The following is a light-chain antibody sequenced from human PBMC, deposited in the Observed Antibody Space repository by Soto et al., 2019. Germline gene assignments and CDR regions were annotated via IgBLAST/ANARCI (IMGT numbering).Light chain of an antibody. J-gene: IGKJ4*01. Sequence: EIVLTQSPGTLSLSPGERATLSCRASQSVTRNYLAWFQQKAGQAPRLLICGASSRATGIPDRFSGGGSGTDFTLAISSLEPEDFAVYYCQQYGSSPLTFGGGTKVEIK. V-gene: IGKV3-20*01. CDR1: QSVTRNY. CDR2: GAS. CDR3: QQYGSSPLT.